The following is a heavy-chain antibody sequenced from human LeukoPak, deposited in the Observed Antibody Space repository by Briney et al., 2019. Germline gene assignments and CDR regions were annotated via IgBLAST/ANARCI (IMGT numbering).Heavy chain of an antibody. CDR1: GYTLTELS. D-gene: IGHD6-13*01. Sequence: ASVKVSCKVSGYTLTELSMHWVRQAPGKGLEWMGGFDPEDGETIYAQKFQGRVTMTEDTSTDTAYMELSSLRSEDTAVYYCATLTRIAASRNKFYDAFDIWGQGTMVTVSS. CDR3: ATLTRIAASRNKFYDAFDI. V-gene: IGHV1-24*01. CDR2: FDPEDGET. J-gene: IGHJ3*02.